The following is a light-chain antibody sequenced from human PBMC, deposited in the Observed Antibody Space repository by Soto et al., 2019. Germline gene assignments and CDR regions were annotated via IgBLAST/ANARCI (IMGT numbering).Light chain of an antibody. CDR1: SSDVGGYNF. V-gene: IGLV2-11*01. CDR2: DVS. J-gene: IGLJ2*01. Sequence: QSALTQPASVSGSPGQSVTISCTGTSSDVGGYNFVSWYRQLPGEAPKLMIYDVSKRPSGVPDRFSGSKSGNTASLTISGLQAEDEADYYCCSYAGSYTFYVVFGGGTKLTVL. CDR3: CSYAGSYTFYVV.